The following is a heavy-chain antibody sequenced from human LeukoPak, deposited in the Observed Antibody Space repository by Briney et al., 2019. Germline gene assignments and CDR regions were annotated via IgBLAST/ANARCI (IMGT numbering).Heavy chain of an antibody. V-gene: IGHV4-59*01. CDR2: IYYSGST. Sequence: PSETLSLTCTVSGGSISSYYWSWIRQPPGKGLEWIGYIYYSGSTNYNPSLKSRVTISVDTSKNQFSLKLSSVTAADTAVYYCARANGGYRSFDYWGQGTLVTVSS. CDR1: GGSISSYY. J-gene: IGHJ4*02. D-gene: IGHD4-17*01. CDR3: ARANGGYRSFDY.